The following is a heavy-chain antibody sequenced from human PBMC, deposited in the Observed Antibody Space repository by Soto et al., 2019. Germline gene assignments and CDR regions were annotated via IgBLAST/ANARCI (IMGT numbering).Heavy chain of an antibody. CDR1: GGSFSGYY. V-gene: IGHV4-34*01. CDR3: ARATYYDFWSGYFGYGQNDAFDI. Sequence: SETLSLTCAVYGGSFSGYYWSWIRQPPGKGLEWIGEINHSGSTNYNPSLKSRVTISVDTSKNQFSLKLSSVTAADTAVYYCARATYYDFWSGYFGYGQNDAFDIWGQGTMVTVSS. D-gene: IGHD3-3*01. J-gene: IGHJ3*02. CDR2: INHSGST.